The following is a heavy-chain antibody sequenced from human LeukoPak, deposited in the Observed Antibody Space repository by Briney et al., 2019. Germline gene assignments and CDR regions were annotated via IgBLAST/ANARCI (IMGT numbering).Heavy chain of an antibody. CDR2: INHSGST. D-gene: IGHD6-6*01. CDR1: GGSFSGYY. V-gene: IGHV4-34*01. J-gene: IGHJ4*02. CDR3: ARGAGQQPVFSRYDY. Sequence: PSETLSLTCAVYGGSFSGYYWSWIRQPPGKGLEWIGEINHSGSTNYNPSLKSRVTISVDTSKNQFSLKLSSVTAADTAVYYCARGAGQQPVFSRYDYWGQGTLVTVSS.